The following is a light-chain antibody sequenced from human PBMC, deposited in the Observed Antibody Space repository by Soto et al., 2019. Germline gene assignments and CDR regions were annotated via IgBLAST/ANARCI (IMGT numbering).Light chain of an antibody. J-gene: IGLJ3*02. CDR1: SGHSSYA. CDR2: LNSDGSH. Sequence: QPVLTQSPSASASLGASVKLTCTLSSGHSSYAVAWHQQQPEKGPRYLMKLNSDGSHSKGDGIPDRFSGSSSGAERYLPVARLRPEDEADYYCQTWGTGIRVFGGGTKLTVL. V-gene: IGLV4-69*01. CDR3: QTWGTGIRV.